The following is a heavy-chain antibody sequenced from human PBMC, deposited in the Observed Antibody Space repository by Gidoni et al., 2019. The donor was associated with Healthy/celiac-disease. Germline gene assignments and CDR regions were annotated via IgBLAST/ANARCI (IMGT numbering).Heavy chain of an antibody. Sequence: QVQLVQSGAAVKKPGSSVKVSCKASGGTYSSYAISRVRQAPGQGLEWMGGIIPIFGTSNNAQKFQGIVTITADESTSTAYMELSSLRSEDTAVYHCARGVGGSDYYGYWGQGTLVTVSS. CDR1: GGTYSSYA. CDR2: IIPIFGTS. CDR3: ARGVGGSDYYGY. D-gene: IGHD1-26*01. J-gene: IGHJ4*02. V-gene: IGHV1-69*01.